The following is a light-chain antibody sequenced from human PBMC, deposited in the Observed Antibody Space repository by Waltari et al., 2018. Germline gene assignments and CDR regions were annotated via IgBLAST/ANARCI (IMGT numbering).Light chain of an antibody. CDR3: QKYDSLPAT. Sequence: EVVLTQSPGTLSLSPGERAPLSCRASQSVIKYLAWYQHKPGRAPRPLIYHASTRATGIPDRFSGSGSGTDFSLTISRLGPEYFAVYYCQKYDSLPATFGQGTRVEIK. CDR2: HAS. V-gene: IGKV3-20*01. J-gene: IGKJ1*01. CDR1: QSVIKY.